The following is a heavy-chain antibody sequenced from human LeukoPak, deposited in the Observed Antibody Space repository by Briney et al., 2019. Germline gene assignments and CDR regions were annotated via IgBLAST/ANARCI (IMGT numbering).Heavy chain of an antibody. V-gene: IGHV1-69*13. CDR3: ASYYCSSTSCNTRGDR. D-gene: IGHD2-2*01. J-gene: IGHJ5*02. CDR1: GGTFSSYA. CDR2: IIPIFGTA. Sequence: SVKFSCKASGGTFSSYAISWVRQAPGQGLEWMGGIIPIFGTANYAQKFQGRVTITADESTSTAYMELSSLRSEDTAVYYCASYYCSSTSCNTRGDRWGQGTLVTVSS.